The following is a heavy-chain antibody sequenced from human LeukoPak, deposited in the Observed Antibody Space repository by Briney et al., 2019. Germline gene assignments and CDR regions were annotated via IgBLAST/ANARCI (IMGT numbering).Heavy chain of an antibody. V-gene: IGHV3-30-3*01. J-gene: IGHJ4*02. D-gene: IGHD3-3*01. CDR3: ARDSPLITIFGPTKGGPFDY. CDR1: GFTFSSYA. CDR2: ISYDGSNK. Sequence: PGGSLRLSCAASGFTFSSYAMHWVRQAPGKGLEWVAVISYDGSNKYYADSVKGRFTISRDNSKNTLYLQMNSLRAEDTAVYYCARDSPLITIFGPTKGGPFDYWGQGTLVTVSS.